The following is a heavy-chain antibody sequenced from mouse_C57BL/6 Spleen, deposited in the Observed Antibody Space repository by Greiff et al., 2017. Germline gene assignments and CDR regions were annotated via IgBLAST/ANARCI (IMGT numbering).Heavy chain of an antibody. CDR2: ISSGSSTI. CDR1: GFTFSDYG. D-gene: IGHD1-1*01. V-gene: IGHV5-17*01. J-gene: IGHJ4*01. CDR3: ARSIYYYPYYYAMDY. Sequence: EVKLMESGGGLVKPGGSLKLSCAASGFTFSDYGMHWVRQAPEKGLEWVAYISSGSSTIYYADTVKGRFTISRDNAKNTLFLQMTSLRSEDTAMYYCARSIYYYPYYYAMDYWGQGTSVTVSS.